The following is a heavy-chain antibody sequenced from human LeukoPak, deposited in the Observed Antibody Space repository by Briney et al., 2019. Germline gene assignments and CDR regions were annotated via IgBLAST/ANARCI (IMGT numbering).Heavy chain of an antibody. Sequence: SEALSLTCTVSGGSISSTTYYWGWIRQPPGKGLEWIGSIYYSGSTYYNPSLKSRVTISGDTSKNQFSLKVTSVTAADTAVYYCAKGGGYEAQYYYYYLDVWGKGTTVTISS. J-gene: IGHJ6*03. CDR2: IYYSGST. CDR1: GGSISSTTYY. D-gene: IGHD5-12*01. V-gene: IGHV4-39*01. CDR3: AKGGGYEAQYYYYYLDV.